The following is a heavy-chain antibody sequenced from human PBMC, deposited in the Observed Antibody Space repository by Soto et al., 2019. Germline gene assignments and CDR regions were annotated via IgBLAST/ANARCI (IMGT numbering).Heavy chain of an antibody. J-gene: IGHJ4*02. D-gene: IGHD3-10*01. CDR3: AKDRMGAGVRGYFDF. CDR2: IIYDGSTK. Sequence: QVQLVESGGGVVQPGRSLRLSCAASGFTFSSYGMNWVRQAPGKGLEWVAVIIYDGSTKYYADSVKGRFTITRDNTKKTLDLQMSSLRDEDTAVYYCAKDRMGAGVRGYFDFWGQGTLVTVSS. CDR1: GFTFSSYG. V-gene: IGHV3-30*18.